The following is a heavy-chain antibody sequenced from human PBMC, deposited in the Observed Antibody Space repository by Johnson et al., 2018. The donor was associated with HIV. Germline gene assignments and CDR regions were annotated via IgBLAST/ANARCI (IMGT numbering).Heavy chain of an antibody. CDR2: IWSDGSNK. Sequence: QVQLVESGGGVVRPGGSLRLSCAASGFSFDDYGMSWVRQAPGKGLEWVAVIWSDGSNKYYADSVKGRFTISRDNSKNTLYLQMNSLRAEDTALYYCAKDRDLAAAGTDAFDIWGQGTMVTVSS. CDR3: AKDRDLAAAGTDAFDI. J-gene: IGHJ3*02. CDR1: GFSFDDYG. D-gene: IGHD6-13*01. V-gene: IGHV3-30*02.